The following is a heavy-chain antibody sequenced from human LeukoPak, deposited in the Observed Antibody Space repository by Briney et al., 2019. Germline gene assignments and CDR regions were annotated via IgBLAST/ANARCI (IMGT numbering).Heavy chain of an antibody. D-gene: IGHD3-9*01. CDR2: ISSSSSTI. CDR1: GFTFSSYS. CDR3: ARDGEAVLRYFDWLRPYYFDY. J-gene: IGHJ4*02. Sequence: GGSLRLSCAASGFTFSSYSMNWVRQAPGKGLEWVSYISSSSSTIYYADSVRGRFTISRDNAKNSLYLQMNSLRAEDTAVYYCARDGEAVLRYFDWLRPYYFDYWGQGTLVTVSS. V-gene: IGHV3-48*01.